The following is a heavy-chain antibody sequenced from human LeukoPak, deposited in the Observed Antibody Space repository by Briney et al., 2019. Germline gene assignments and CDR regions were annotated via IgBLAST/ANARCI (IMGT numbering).Heavy chain of an antibody. CDR3: ARVAIPYDISPYYDGYMDV. CDR2: IYYSGST. CDR1: GGSISGYY. V-gene: IGHV4-59*01. D-gene: IGHD3-3*01. Sequence: SETLSLTCAVSGGSISGYYWSWLRQSPDKGLEWIGYIYYSGSTNYNPSLQSRVTVSVDTSKNQFSLKITSVTAADTAVYYCARVAIPYDISPYYDGYMDVWGKGTTVTVSS. J-gene: IGHJ6*03.